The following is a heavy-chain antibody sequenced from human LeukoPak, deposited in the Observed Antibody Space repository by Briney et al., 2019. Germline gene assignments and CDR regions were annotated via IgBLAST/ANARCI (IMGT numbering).Heavy chain of an antibody. CDR1: GGSISSGSYY. CDR2: IYTSGST. J-gene: IGHJ5*02. V-gene: IGHV4-61*02. Sequence: SETLSLTCTVSGGSISSGSYYWSWIRQPAGKGLEWIGRIYTSGSTNYNPSLKSRVTISVDTSKNQFSLKLSSVTAADTAVYYRARDHIVVVPAATGAYNWFDPWGQGTLVTVSS. D-gene: IGHD2-2*01. CDR3: ARDHIVVVPAATGAYNWFDP.